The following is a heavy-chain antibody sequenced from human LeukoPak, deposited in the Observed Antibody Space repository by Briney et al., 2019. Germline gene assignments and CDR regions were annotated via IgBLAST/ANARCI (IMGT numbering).Heavy chain of an antibody. Sequence: ASVKVSCKASGHTFTDYYMHWLRQAPGQGLELMGWINPNSGDTNSAQKFQGRVTMTRDTSISTVYMELNSLRSDDTAVYYCARDGNFDIWGQGTMVTVSS. CDR1: GHTFTDYY. CDR2: INPNSGDT. CDR3: ARDGNFDI. V-gene: IGHV1-2*02. D-gene: IGHD1-14*01. J-gene: IGHJ3*02.